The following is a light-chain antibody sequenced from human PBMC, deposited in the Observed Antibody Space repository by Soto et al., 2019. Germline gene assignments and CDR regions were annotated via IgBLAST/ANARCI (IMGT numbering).Light chain of an antibody. V-gene: IGKV3-20*01. CDR3: QQYNNWPPIT. CDR1: QSVGSNY. CDR2: GAS. Sequence: EIVLTQSPGTLSLSPGERATLSCRASQSVGSNYLAWYQQKPGQAPRILIYGASNRATGIPDRFSGSGSGTDVTLTISSLQSEDFAVYYCQQYNNWPPITFGQGTRLEI. J-gene: IGKJ5*01.